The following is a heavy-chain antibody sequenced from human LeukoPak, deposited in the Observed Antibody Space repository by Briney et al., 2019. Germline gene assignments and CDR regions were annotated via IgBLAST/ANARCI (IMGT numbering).Heavy chain of an antibody. CDR1: GGSISGFY. Sequence: SETLSLTCTVSGGSISGFYWSWIRQPPGKGLEWIGNIYYSGSTNYNPSLKSRVTISVDTSKNQFSLKLSSVTAADTAVYYCAREPFLAAAAPDAFDIWGQGTMVTVSS. CDR3: AREPFLAAAAPDAFDI. D-gene: IGHD6-13*01. J-gene: IGHJ3*02. CDR2: IYYSGST. V-gene: IGHV4-59*12.